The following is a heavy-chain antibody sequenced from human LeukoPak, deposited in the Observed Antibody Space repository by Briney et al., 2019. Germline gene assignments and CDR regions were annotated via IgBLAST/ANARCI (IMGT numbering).Heavy chain of an antibody. D-gene: IGHD5-18*01. Sequence: PGGSLRLSCAASGFTFSSYEMNWVRQAPGKGLEWVSYISSSGSTIYYAGSVKGRFTISRDNAKNSLYLQMNSLRAEDTAVYYCARGKIRGYSYAPPDYLWGQGTLVTVSS. V-gene: IGHV3-48*03. CDR2: ISSSGSTI. CDR3: ARGKIRGYSYAPPDYL. J-gene: IGHJ5*02. CDR1: GFTFSSYE.